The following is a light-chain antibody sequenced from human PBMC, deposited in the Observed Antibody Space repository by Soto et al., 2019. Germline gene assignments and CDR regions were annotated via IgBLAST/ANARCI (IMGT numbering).Light chain of an antibody. CDR1: QSISSH. J-gene: IGKJ5*01. Sequence: DIRMTQSPSSLSASVGDTVTITCRASQSISSHLNWYQQKPGKAPNLLMYTASNLQSGVPSRFSGSGSGTDFTLTISSLQPEDFATYYCQQSYSTPFRFGQGTRM. V-gene: IGKV1-39*01. CDR2: TAS. CDR3: QQSYSTPFR.